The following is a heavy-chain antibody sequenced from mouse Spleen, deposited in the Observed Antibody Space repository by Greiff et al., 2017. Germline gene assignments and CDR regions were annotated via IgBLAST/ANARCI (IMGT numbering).Heavy chain of an antibody. J-gene: IGHJ1*03. D-gene: IGHD2-3*01. V-gene: IGHV5-4*03. Sequence: EVKLMESGGGLVKPGGSLKLSCAASGFTFSSYAMSWVRQTPEKRLEWVATISDGGSYTYYPDNVKGRFTISRDNAKNNLYLQMSHLKSEDTAMYYCASARGYDGYYEYFDVWGTGTTVTVSS. CDR1: GFTFSSYA. CDR2: ISDGGSYT. CDR3: ASARGYDGYYEYFDV.